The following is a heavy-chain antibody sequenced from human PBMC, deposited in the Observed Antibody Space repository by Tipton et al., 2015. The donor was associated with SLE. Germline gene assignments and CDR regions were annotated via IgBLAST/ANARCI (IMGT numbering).Heavy chain of an antibody. CDR3: ARATLLTQRITMADAFDI. CDR2: FAHSGTT. D-gene: IGHD3-10*01. J-gene: IGHJ3*02. CDR1: GYSITRSYY. V-gene: IGHV4-38-2*01. Sequence: TLSLTCAVSGYSITRSYYWGWIRQPPGKGLEWIGSFAHSGTTFYNPSLNSRVSISSDTSKNEFSLKLSSVTAADTAVYYCARATLLTQRITMADAFDIWGQGTMVTVSS.